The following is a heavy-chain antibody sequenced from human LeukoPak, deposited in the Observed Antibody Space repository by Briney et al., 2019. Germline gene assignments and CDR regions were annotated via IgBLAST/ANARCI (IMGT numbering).Heavy chain of an antibody. J-gene: IGHJ4*02. Sequence: GGSLRLSCAASRFTFSSYAMHWVRQAPGKGLEWVAVISYDGSNKYYADSVKGRFTISRDNSKNTLYLQMNSLRAEDTAVYYCARIIAAAGRDRYFDYWGQGTLVTVSS. D-gene: IGHD6-13*01. CDR3: ARIIAAAGRDRYFDY. CDR2: ISYDGSNK. V-gene: IGHV3-30*04. CDR1: RFTFSSYA.